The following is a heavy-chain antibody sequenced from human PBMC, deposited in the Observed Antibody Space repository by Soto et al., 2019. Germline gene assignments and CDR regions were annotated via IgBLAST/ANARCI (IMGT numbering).Heavy chain of an antibody. J-gene: IGHJ6*02. CDR3: TRSYEEVPPFMKCVCNYVAGYGMDV. CDR2: INPKRGGT. Sequence: QVQLVQSGSEVRKPGASLKVSCKASGYTFTGHYIHWVRQAPEQGLEWMGRINPKRGGTINSQKLRGRISITSDTSNSPASMELSRLRDGDTAVYYWTRSYEEVPPFMKCVCNYVAGYGMDVWGQGTKVTGSS. D-gene: IGHD4-4*01. CDR1: GYTFTGHY. V-gene: IGHV1-2*02.